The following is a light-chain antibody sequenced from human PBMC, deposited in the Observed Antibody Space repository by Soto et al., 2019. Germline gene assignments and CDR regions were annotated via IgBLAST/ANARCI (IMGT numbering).Light chain of an antibody. Sequence: QSVLAQPASVSGSPGQSITISCTGTSSDVGAYNSVSWYQQHPGKAPKLMIYEVSNRPSGVSNRFSGSKSGNTAFLTISGLQAEDEADYYCSSYTSSSTRVFGSGTKVTVL. CDR3: SSYTSSSTRV. CDR2: EVS. V-gene: IGLV2-14*01. CDR1: SSDVGAYNS. J-gene: IGLJ1*01.